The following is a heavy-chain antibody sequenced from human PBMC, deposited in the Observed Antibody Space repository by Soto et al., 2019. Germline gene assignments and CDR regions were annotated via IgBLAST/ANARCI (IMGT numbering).Heavy chain of an antibody. V-gene: IGHV4-4*02. J-gene: IGHJ5*02. Sequence: QVQLQESGPGLVKPSGTLSLTCAVSGGSISSSNWWSWVRQPPGKGLEWIGEIYHSGRTNYNPSPKSRVTXXVXKXTNQFSLKLSSVTAADTAVYYCARSTTVTNSRWFDPWGQGTLVTVSS. D-gene: IGHD4-17*01. CDR3: ARSTTVTNSRWFDP. CDR1: GGSISSSNW. CDR2: IYHSGRT.